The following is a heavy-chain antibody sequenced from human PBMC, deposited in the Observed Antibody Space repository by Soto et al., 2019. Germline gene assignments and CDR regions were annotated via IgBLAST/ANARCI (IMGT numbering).Heavy chain of an antibody. CDR3: AKRFFGSGSPPGAFDI. Sequence: EVQLLESGGGLVQPGGSLRLSCVASGFSFSKYAMSWVRQAPGKGPEWVSFISSSGNSSYYADSVKGRFTISRDNSKNTLYLQMNSLRAEDTAVYYCAKRFFGSGSPPGAFDIWGQGTMVTVSS. J-gene: IGHJ3*02. D-gene: IGHD3-10*01. CDR1: GFSFSKYA. V-gene: IGHV3-23*01. CDR2: ISSSGNSS.